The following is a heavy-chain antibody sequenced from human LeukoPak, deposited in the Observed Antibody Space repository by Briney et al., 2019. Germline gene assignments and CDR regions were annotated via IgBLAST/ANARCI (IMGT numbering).Heavy chain of an antibody. D-gene: IGHD3-16*01. Sequence: GGSLRLSCAASGFTFSSYAMYWVRQAPGKGLEWVAVISYDGSNKYYADSVKGRLTISRDNSKNTLYLQMNSLRGEDTAVYYCARDWASRFDPWGQGTLVTVSS. CDR3: ARDWASRFDP. J-gene: IGHJ5*02. CDR2: ISYDGSNK. V-gene: IGHV3-30-3*01. CDR1: GFTFSSYA.